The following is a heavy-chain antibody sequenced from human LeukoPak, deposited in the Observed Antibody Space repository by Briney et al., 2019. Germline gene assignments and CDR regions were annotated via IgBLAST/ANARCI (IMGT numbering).Heavy chain of an antibody. V-gene: IGHV1-18*01. D-gene: IGHD4-11*01. CDR2: ISAYNGNT. CDR1: GYTFTSYG. CDR3: MRERREDNSYFDAFDI. Sequence: ASVKVSCKASGYTFTSYGISWVRQAPGQGLEWMGWISAYNGNTNYAQKLQGRVTMTTDTSTSTAYMELRSLRSDDTAVYYCMRERREDNSYFDAFDIWGHGTTVTASS. J-gene: IGHJ3*02.